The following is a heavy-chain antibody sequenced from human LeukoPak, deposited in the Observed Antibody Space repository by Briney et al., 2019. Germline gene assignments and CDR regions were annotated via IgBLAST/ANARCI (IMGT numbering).Heavy chain of an antibody. CDR1: GFTFSSYS. CDR2: LSSGSHTI. V-gene: IGHV3-48*01. CDR3: ARDGGYCSSTTCPSTTPFDF. J-gene: IGHJ4*02. Sequence: GGSLRLSCAASGFTFSSYSLNWVRQAPGKGLEWVSYLSSGSHTIYYADSVNGRFTISRDNAKNSLYLQMNSLRADDTAVYYCARDGGYCSSTTCPSTTPFDFWGQGTLVTVSS. D-gene: IGHD2-2*01.